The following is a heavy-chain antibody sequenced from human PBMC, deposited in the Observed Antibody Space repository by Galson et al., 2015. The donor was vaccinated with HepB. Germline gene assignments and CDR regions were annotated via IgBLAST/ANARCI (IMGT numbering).Heavy chain of an antibody. J-gene: IGHJ2*01. V-gene: IGHV1-46*03. CDR2: INPSGGST. CDR1: GYTFTSYY. Sequence: SVKVSCKASGYTFTSYYMHWVRQAPGQGLEWMGIINPSGGSTSYAQKLQGRVTMTRDTSTSTVYMELSSLRSEDTAVYYCARIGAGGYCSGGSCYSGYWYFDLWGRGTLVTVSS. D-gene: IGHD2-15*01. CDR3: ARIGAGGYCSGGSCYSGYWYFDL.